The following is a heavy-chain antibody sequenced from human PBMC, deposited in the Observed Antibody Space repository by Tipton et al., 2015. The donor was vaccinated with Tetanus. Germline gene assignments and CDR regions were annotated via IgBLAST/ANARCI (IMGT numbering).Heavy chain of an antibody. CDR2: ISSSSSYI. CDR1: GFTFSSYS. Sequence: SLRLSCAASGFTFSSYSMNWVRQAPGKGLEWVSSISSSSSYIYYADSVKGRFTISRDNAKNSLYLQMNSLRAEDTAVYYCARDMVRGDPDFDYWGQGTLVTVSS. CDR3: ARDMVRGDPDFDY. J-gene: IGHJ4*02. D-gene: IGHD3-10*01. V-gene: IGHV3-21*01.